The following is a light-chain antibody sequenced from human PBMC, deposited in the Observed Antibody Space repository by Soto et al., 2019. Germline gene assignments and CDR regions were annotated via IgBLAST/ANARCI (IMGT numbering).Light chain of an antibody. CDR1: QSVSSNY. J-gene: IGKJ3*01. V-gene: IGKV3-20*01. CDR3: QKYGSSPLT. Sequence: EIVLTQSPGTLSLSPGERATLSCRASQSVSSNYLAWYRQNPGQAPRLLIYHAYTRVTGIPDRFSGSGSGADFSLTISRLEPEDFAVYYCQKYGSSPLTFGPGTRVDIK. CDR2: HAY.